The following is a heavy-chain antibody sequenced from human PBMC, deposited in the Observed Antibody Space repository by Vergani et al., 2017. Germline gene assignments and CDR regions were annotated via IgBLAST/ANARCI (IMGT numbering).Heavy chain of an antibody. J-gene: IGHJ6*02. V-gene: IGHV3-43*01. D-gene: IGHD2-21*01. Sequence: EVQLVESGGVVVQPGGSLRLSCAASGFTFDDYTMHWVRQAPGKGLEWVSLISWDGGSTYYADSVKGRFTISRDNSKNSLYLQMNSLRNEDTALYYCAKDEDFAKGGQYYYYGMDVWGQGTTVTVSS. CDR3: AKDEDFAKGGQYYYYGMDV. CDR1: GFTFDDYT. CDR2: ISWDGGST.